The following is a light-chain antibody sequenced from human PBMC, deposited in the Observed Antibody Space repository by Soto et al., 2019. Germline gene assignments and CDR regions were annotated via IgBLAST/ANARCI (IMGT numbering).Light chain of an antibody. CDR2: KAS. Sequence: DIQMTQSPSTLSGSVGDRVTITCRASQTISSWLAWYQQKTGKAPKLLIYKASTLKSGVPSRFSGSGSGTEFTLTISSLQPDDFATYYCQNYNSYSEAFGQGTKVELK. CDR3: QNYNSYSEA. CDR1: QTISSW. V-gene: IGKV1-5*03. J-gene: IGKJ1*01.